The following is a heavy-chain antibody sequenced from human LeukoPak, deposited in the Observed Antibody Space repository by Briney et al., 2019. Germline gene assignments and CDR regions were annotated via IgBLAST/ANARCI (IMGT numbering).Heavy chain of an antibody. D-gene: IGHD4-17*01. Sequence: GGSLRLSCAASGFTFSSYGMHWVRQAPGKGLEWVAVISYDGSNKYYADSVKGRFTISRDNSKNSLYLQMNSLRAEDTAVYYCAKHHDYGDIYYDYYYMDVWGKGTTVTISS. CDR1: GFTFSSYG. CDR2: ISYDGSNK. CDR3: AKHHDYGDIYYDYYYMDV. V-gene: IGHV3-30*18. J-gene: IGHJ6*03.